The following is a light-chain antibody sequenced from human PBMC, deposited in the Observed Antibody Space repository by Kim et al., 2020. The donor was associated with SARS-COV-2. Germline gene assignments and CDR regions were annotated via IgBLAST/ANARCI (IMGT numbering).Light chain of an antibody. Sequence: SYELTQPPSVSVAPGKTARITCGGNNIGSKSVHWYQQKPGQAPVLVIYYDSDRPSGIPERFSGSNSGNTATLTISRVEAGDEADYYCQVLSSSSDHPGVF. CDR1: NIGSKS. CDR3: QVLSSSSDHPGV. V-gene: IGLV3-21*04. J-gene: IGLJ3*02. CDR2: YDS.